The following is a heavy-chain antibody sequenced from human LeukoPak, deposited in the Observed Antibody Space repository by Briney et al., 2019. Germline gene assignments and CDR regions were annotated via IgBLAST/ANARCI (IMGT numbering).Heavy chain of an antibody. CDR2: ISGSGST. J-gene: IGHJ3*02. CDR3: ANSSGRGGRNAFDI. V-gene: IGHV3-23*01. D-gene: IGHD1-26*01. CDR1: GFTFSSYA. Sequence: GGSLRLSCAASGFTFSSYAMSWVRQAPGKGLEWVSAISGSGSTYYADSVKGRFTISRDNSKNTLYLQMNSLRAEDTAVYYCANSSGRGGRNAFDIWGQGTMVTVSS.